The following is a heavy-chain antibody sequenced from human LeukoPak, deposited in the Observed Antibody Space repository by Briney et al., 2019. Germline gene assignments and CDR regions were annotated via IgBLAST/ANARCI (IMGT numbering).Heavy chain of an antibody. CDR3: ARGQRRAAAGTRAYYFDY. CDR1: GGCFSGYY. CDR2: INHSGST. V-gene: IGHV4-34*01. Sequence: SETLSLTCAVYGGCFSGYYWSWIRQPPGKGLEWIGEINHSGSTNYNPSLKSRVTISVDTSKNQFSLKLSSVTAADTAVYYCARGQRRAAAGTRAYYFDYWGQGTLVTVSS. J-gene: IGHJ4*02. D-gene: IGHD6-13*01.